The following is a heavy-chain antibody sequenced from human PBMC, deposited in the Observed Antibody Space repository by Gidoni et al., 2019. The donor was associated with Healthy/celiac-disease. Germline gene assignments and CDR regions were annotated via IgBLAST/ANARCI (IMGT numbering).Heavy chain of an antibody. CDR1: GYTFTGYY. CDR3: ARDYGYYDSSGYYYNDAFDI. D-gene: IGHD3-22*01. J-gene: IGHJ3*02. CDR2: INPNSGGT. V-gene: IGHV1-2*02. Sequence: QVQLVQSGAEVKKPGASVKVSCKASGYTFTGYYMPWVRQAPGQGLEWMGWINPNSGGTNYAQKFQGRVTMTRDTSISTAYMELSRLRSDDTAVYYCARDYGYYDSSGYYYNDAFDIWGQGTMVTVSS.